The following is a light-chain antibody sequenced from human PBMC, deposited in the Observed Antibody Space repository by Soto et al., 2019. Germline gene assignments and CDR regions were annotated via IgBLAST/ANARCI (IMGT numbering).Light chain of an antibody. CDR3: CSYAGTSTHTV. V-gene: IGLV2-23*02. J-gene: IGLJ7*01. CDR1: SSDVGAYNF. CDR2: EVS. Sequence: QSALTQPPSASGSPGQSVTISCTGASSDVGAYNFVSWYQQHPGKAPKLMISEVSKRPSGISDRFSGSKSGSTASLTISGLQAEDEADYYCCSYAGTSTHTVFGGGTQLTVL.